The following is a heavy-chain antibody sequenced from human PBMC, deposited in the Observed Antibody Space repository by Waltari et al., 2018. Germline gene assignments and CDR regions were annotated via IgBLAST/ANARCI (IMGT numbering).Heavy chain of an antibody. CDR3: ARGYGGNSVWFDP. V-gene: IGHV1-2*02. D-gene: IGHD2-21*02. CDR2: NNPNSGGT. Sequence: QVQLVQSGAEVKKPGASVKVSCKASGYTFTGYYMHWVRQAPGQGLEWVGWNNPNSGGTNYAQKCEGRVTMTRDTSSSTAYMELSRLRSDDTAVYYWARGYGGNSVWFDPWGQGTLVTVSS. CDR1: GYTFTGYY. J-gene: IGHJ5*02.